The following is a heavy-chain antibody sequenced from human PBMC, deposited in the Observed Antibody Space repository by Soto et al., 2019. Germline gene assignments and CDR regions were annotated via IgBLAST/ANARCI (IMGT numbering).Heavy chain of an antibody. CDR3: ARADRYSSGWYVDY. V-gene: IGHV1-18*01. CDR2: ISAYNGNT. Sequence: GASVKVSCKASGYTFTSYGISWVRQAPGQGLEWMGWISAYNGNTNYAQKLQGRVTMTADTSTSTAYMELRSLKSDDTAVYYCARADRYSSGWYVDYWGQGTLVTVSS. D-gene: IGHD6-19*01. CDR1: GYTFTSYG. J-gene: IGHJ4*02.